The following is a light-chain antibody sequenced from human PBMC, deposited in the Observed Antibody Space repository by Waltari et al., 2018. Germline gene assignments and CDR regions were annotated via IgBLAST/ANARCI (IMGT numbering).Light chain of an antibody. CDR2: EVS. J-gene: IGLJ1*01. CDR3: ISYAGSNSYV. CDR1: TSDVGAYKY. Sequence: QSALTQPPSASGSPGQSVTISCTGTTSDVGAYKYVSWYQQHPGKAPKLMIYEVSKRPSGVPDRFSGSKSVNTASLTVSGLQAEDEADYYCISYAGSNSYVFGTGTKVTVL. V-gene: IGLV2-8*01.